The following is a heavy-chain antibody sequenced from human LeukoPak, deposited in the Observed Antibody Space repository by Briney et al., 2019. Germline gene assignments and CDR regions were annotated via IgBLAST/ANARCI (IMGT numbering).Heavy chain of an antibody. J-gene: IGHJ4*02. CDR1: GCTFSSYS. D-gene: IGHD7-27*01. CDR2: ISGSTSTI. Sequence: GGSLRLSCAASGCTFSSYSMNWVRQAPGKGLEWLSYISGSTSTIYYADSVKGRFTVSRDNAKNSLYLQMNSLRDEDTAVYFCARDHNWGLDYWGQGTPVTVSS. CDR3: ARDHNWGLDY. V-gene: IGHV3-48*02.